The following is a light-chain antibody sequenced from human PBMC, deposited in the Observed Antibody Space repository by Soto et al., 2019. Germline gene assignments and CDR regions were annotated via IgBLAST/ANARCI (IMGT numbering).Light chain of an antibody. CDR1: QTISSW. J-gene: IGKJ1*01. V-gene: IGKV1-5*03. Sequence: DIQMTQSPSTLSGSVGDRVTITCRASQTISSWLAWYQQKPGKAPKLLIYKASTLKSGVPSRFSGSGSGTEFTLTISSLQPGDFATYYCQQYNSFPRTFGQGTKVDIK. CDR3: QQYNSFPRT. CDR2: KAS.